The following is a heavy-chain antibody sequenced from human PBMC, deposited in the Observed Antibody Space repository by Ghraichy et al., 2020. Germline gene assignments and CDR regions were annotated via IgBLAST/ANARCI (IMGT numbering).Heavy chain of an antibody. Sequence: GGSLRLSCAASGFTFSIYSMNWVRQAPGKGLEWVSFISSSVTTIFYPDSVRGRFTISRDNAKNSLYLQMNNLRAEDTAVYYCARGAGSASWELYGMDVWGQGTTVTVSS. CDR3: ARGAGSASWELYGMDV. CDR1: GFTFSIYS. CDR2: ISSSVTTI. V-gene: IGHV3-48*01. J-gene: IGHJ6*02. D-gene: IGHD2-2*01.